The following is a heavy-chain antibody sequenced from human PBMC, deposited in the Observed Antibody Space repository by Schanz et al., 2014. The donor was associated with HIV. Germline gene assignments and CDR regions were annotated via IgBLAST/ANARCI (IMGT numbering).Heavy chain of an antibody. CDR3: ARGARYGMDV. CDR2: INPNSGGT. Sequence: QVHLVQSGAEVKKPGASVKVSCKASGYTISAYYMHWVRQVPGQGLEWIAWINPNSGGTKYGQKFQGRVTVTRDTSISTVYLEMSGLSSDDTAVYYCARGARYGMDVWGQGTTVTVSS. CDR1: GYTISAYY. V-gene: IGHV1-2*02. J-gene: IGHJ6*02.